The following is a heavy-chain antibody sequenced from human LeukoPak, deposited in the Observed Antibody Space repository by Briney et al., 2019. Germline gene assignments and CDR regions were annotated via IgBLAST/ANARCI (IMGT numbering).Heavy chain of an antibody. CDR3: ARDSDILTGYGDFDY. D-gene: IGHD3-9*01. CDR2: ISSSGSTI. CDR1: GFTFSSYE. J-gene: IGHJ4*02. Sequence: QPGGSLRLSCAASGFTFSSYEMNWVRQAPGKGLEWVSYISSSGSTIYYADSVKGRFTISRDNAKNSLYLQMSSLRAEDTAVYYCARDSDILTGYGDFDYWGQGTLVTVSS. V-gene: IGHV3-48*03.